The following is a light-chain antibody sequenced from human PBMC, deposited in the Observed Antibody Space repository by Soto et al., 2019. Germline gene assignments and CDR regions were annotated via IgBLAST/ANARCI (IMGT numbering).Light chain of an antibody. CDR2: GNT. CDR1: SSNIGGNA. V-gene: IGLV1-44*01. J-gene: IGLJ2*01. Sequence: QSVLTQSPPVSGTPGQRVTISCSGHSSNIGGNAVNWYQQFPGTAPKLVVYGNTYRPAGVPDRFSGSKSGTSASLAINGLQSEDEADYYCVAWDDSLNGPVFGGGTKLTVL. CDR3: VAWDDSLNGPV.